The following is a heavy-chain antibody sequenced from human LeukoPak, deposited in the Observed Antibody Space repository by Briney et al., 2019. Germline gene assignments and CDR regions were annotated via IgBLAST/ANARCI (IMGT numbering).Heavy chain of an antibody. CDR2: IIPIFGTA. CDR3: ARDRIGELKFNWFDP. J-gene: IGHJ5*02. D-gene: IGHD3-10*01. V-gene: IGHV1-69*01. CDR1: GGTFSSYA. Sequence: SVKVSCKASGGTFSSYAISWVRQAPGQGLEWMGGIIPIFGTANYAQKFQGRVTITADESTSTAYMELSSLRSEDTAVYYCARDRIGELKFNWFDPWGQGTLVTVSS.